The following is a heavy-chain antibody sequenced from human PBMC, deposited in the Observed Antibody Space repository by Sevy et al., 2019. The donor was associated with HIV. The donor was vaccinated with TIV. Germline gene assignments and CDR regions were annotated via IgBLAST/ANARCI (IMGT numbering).Heavy chain of an antibody. CDR3: AGFEYGDYTNLFDP. J-gene: IGHJ5*02. CDR1: GGSISSSSYY. Sequence: SETLSLTCTVSGGSISSSSYYWVWIRQPPGKGLEWIGNIYYSGSSYYHPSLNSRVTISVVTSKNQFSLKLTSVTAADTAVYYCAGFEYGDYTNLFDPWGQGTLVTVSS. CDR2: IYYSGSS. D-gene: IGHD4-17*01. V-gene: IGHV4-39*01.